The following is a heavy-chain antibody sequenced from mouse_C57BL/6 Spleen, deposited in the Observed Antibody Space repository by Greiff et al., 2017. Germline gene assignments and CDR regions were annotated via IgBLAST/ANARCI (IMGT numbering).Heavy chain of an antibody. CDR3: ARWDTTVVDY. J-gene: IGHJ4*01. CDR1: GYAFSSSW. V-gene: IGHV1-82*01. CDR2: IYPGDGDT. Sequence: QVQLQQSGPELVKPGASVKISCKASGYAFSSSWMNWVKQRPGKGLEWIGRIYPGDGDTNYNGKFKGKATLTADKSSSTAYMQLSSLTSEDSAVYFCARWDTTVVDYWGQGTSVTVSS. D-gene: IGHD1-1*01.